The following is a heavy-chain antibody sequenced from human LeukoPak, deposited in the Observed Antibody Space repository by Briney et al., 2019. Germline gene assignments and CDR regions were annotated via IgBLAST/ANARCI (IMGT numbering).Heavy chain of an antibody. Sequence: PGGSLRLSCAASGFTVSSNYMSWVRQAPGKGLEWVSVIYSGGSTYYADSVKGRFTISRDNSKNTLYLQMNSLRAEDTAVYYCARGGYFDWLYFDYWGQGTLVTVSS. V-gene: IGHV3-53*01. CDR1: GFTVSSNY. CDR2: IYSGGST. CDR3: ARGGYFDWLYFDY. J-gene: IGHJ4*02. D-gene: IGHD3-9*01.